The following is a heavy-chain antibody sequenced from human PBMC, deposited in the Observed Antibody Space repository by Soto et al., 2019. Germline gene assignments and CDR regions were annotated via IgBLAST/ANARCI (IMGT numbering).Heavy chain of an antibody. Sequence: ESLKISCKGFGYSFTSHWIGWVRQMPGKGLEWMGIIFPGDSDTRYSPSFQGQVTISADKSISTAYLQWSSLKASDTAMYYCARRTEARTGWYGMVVWGPGTTVT. CDR3: ARRTEARTGWYGMVV. CDR2: IFPGDSDT. J-gene: IGHJ6*02. V-gene: IGHV5-51*01. D-gene: IGHD6-19*01. CDR1: GYSFTSHW.